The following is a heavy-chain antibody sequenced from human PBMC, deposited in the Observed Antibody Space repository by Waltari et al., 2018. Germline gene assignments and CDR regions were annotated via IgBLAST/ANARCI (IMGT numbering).Heavy chain of an antibody. Sequence: EVQLLESGGGLVQPGGSLRLSCAASGFTFKNYDMNWVRQAPGKGLEWVSGISGRGGSTYYADSVKGRFTISRDNSKNTLYLQMNSLSADDTAVYYCAKDYSGSFRRFDYWGQGTLVTVSS. D-gene: IGHD1-26*01. CDR3: AKDYSGSFRRFDY. V-gene: IGHV3-23*01. CDR2: ISGRGGST. CDR1: GFTFKNYD. J-gene: IGHJ4*02.